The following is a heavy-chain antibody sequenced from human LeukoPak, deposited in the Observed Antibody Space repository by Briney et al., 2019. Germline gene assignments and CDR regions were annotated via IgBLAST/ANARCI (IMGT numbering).Heavy chain of an antibody. V-gene: IGHV3-21*01. CDR1: GFTFNTYS. CDR2: ISGGSSYI. J-gene: IGHJ4*02. Sequence: PGGSLRLSCAASGFTFNTYSMNWVRQAPGKGLEWVSSISGGSSYIYYADSVKGRFTISRDNSKNTLYLEMNSLTVEDTAVYYCAKGRGGSSNWGSDYWGQGTQVTVSS. D-gene: IGHD7-27*01. CDR3: AKGRGGSSNWGSDY.